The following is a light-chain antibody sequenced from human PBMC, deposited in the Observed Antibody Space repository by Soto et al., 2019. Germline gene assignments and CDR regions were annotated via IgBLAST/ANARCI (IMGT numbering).Light chain of an antibody. Sequence: HSVLTQPPSVSGAPGQRVTISCTGSSSNTGAGYDVHWYQQLPGTVPKLIIYSNTKRPSGVPDRFSGSKSGTSASLAITGLQAEDEADYYCQSYDSSLTIWVFGGGTKLTVL. CDR1: SSNTGAGYD. CDR3: QSYDSSLTIWV. J-gene: IGLJ3*02. CDR2: SNT. V-gene: IGLV1-40*01.